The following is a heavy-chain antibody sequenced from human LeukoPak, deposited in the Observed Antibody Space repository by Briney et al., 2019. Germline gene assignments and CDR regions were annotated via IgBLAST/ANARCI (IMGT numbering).Heavy chain of an antibody. CDR1: GFPFSSYY. CDR3: ASDSGWYRFHH. D-gene: IGHD6-13*01. Sequence: PGGSLRLSCATSGFPFSSYYMTWVRQAPGEGREWLAHLREGGTERYNVDSVRGRFTISRDNARNALSLQMDSLRTEDTALYYCASDSGWYRFHHWGQGTLVTVSS. CDR2: LREGGTER. J-gene: IGHJ4*02. V-gene: IGHV3-7*03.